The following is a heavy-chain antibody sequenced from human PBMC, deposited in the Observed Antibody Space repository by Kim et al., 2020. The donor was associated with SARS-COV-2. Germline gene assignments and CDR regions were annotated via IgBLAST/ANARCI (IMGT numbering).Heavy chain of an antibody. CDR2: IIPIFGTA. V-gene: IGHV1-69*13. J-gene: IGHJ4*02. Sequence: SVKVSCKASGGTFSSYAISWVRQAPGQGLEWMGGIIPIFGTANYAQKFQGRVTITADESTSTAYMELSSLRSEDTAVYYCARDKVAVAGPFDYWGQGTMVTVSS. D-gene: IGHD6-19*01. CDR3: ARDKVAVAGPFDY. CDR1: GGTFSSYA.